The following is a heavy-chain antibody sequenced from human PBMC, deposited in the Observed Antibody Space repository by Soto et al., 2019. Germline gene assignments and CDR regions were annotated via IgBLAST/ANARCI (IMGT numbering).Heavy chain of an antibody. CDR1: GFTLNNYW. V-gene: IGHV3-7*01. CDR2: IKHDGIEK. J-gene: IGHJ4*02. D-gene: IGHD2-8*02. CDR3: ARHLVRINRGFNY. Sequence: GGSLRLSCAASGFTLNNYWISWVRQAPWKGLEWVANIKHDGIEKRYVDSVKDRFTISRDNAKNSLYLQMNSLRAEDTAVYYCARHLVRINRGFNYLGQGILVTV.